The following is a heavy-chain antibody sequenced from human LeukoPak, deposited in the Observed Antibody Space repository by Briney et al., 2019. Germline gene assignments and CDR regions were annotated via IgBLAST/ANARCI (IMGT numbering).Heavy chain of an antibody. CDR3: ARGRNYDFWSSYYRRSHWFDP. V-gene: IGHV4-34*01. D-gene: IGHD3-3*01. Sequence: PSETLSRTCAVYGGSFSGYYWSWIRQPPGKGLEWIGEIKHSGSTNYNSSLKSRVTISVDTSKNQFSLKLSSVTAADTAVYYCARGRNYDFWSSYYRRSHWFDPWGQGTLVTVSS. CDR1: GGSFSGYY. J-gene: IGHJ5*02. CDR2: IKHSGST.